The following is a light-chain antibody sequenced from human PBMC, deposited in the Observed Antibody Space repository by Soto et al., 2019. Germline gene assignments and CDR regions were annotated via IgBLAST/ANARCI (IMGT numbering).Light chain of an antibody. J-gene: IGLJ2*01. CDR1: SSDVGSYNY. CDR3: SSYTTSTTQV. V-gene: IGLV2-14*01. CDR2: EVR. Sequence: QSALTQPASVSGSPGQSITISCTGTSSDVGSYNYVSWYQQHPGKAPKLMIYEVRNRPSGVSARCSGSKSGKTASLTIFGLHAEDEADYYCSSYTTSTTQVFGGGTKLTVL.